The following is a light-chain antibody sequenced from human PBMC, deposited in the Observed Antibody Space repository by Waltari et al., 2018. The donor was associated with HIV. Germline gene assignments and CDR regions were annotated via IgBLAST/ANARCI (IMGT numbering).Light chain of an antibody. CDR3: QQYAASPT. CDR2: GAS. Sequence: NYVAWYGERPGQPPRLLIFGASIRATGIPERFSGGGSGTEFSLTIGSLEPEDFGTYFCQQYAASPTFGNGTKV. J-gene: IGKJ1*01. CDR1: NY. V-gene: IGKV3-20*01.